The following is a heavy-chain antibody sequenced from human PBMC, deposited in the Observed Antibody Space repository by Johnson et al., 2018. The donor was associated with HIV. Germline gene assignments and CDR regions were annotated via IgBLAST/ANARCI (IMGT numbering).Heavy chain of an antibody. CDR2: IRYDGRNK. Sequence: QVQLVESGGGLVQPGGSLRLSCAASGFTFSSYWMSWVRQAPGKGLEWVAFIRYDGRNKYYAASVKGRFPISRDNSKNTLYLQMNSLRAEDTAVYYCARGRRIQLWLLADAFDIWGQGTMVTVSS. CDR3: ARGRRIQLWLLADAFDI. V-gene: IGHV3-30*02. J-gene: IGHJ3*02. CDR1: GFTFSSYW. D-gene: IGHD5-18*01.